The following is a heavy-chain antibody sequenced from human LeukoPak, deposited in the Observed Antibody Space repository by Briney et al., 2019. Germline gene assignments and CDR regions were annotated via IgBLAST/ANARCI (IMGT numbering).Heavy chain of an antibody. CDR1: GFTFSSYA. CDR2: ISGSGGST. CDR3: AKEDGYFDWLGFYYGMDV. Sequence: PGGSLRLSCAASGFTFSSYAMSWVRQAPGKGLEWVSAISGSGGSTYYADSVKGRFTISRDNSKNTPYLQMNSPRAEDTAVYYCAKEDGYFDWLGFYYGMDVWGQGTTVTVSS. V-gene: IGHV3-23*01. J-gene: IGHJ6*02. D-gene: IGHD3-9*01.